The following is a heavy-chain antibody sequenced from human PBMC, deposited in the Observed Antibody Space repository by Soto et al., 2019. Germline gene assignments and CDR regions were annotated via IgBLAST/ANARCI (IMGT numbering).Heavy chain of an antibody. CDR2: INAGNGNT. J-gene: IGHJ4*02. V-gene: IGHV1-3*01. D-gene: IGHD5-18*01. CDR3: ARDPGYSYGYN. CDR1: GYTFNSDA. Sequence: ASVKVSCKASGYTFNSDAMNWVRQAPGQRLEWMGWINAGNGNTKYSQKFQGRVTITRDTSASTAYMELSSLRSEDTAVYYCARDPGYSYGYNWGQGTLVTVSS.